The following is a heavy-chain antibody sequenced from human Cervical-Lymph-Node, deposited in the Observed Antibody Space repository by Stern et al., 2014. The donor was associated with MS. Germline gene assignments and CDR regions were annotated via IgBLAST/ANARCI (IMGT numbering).Heavy chain of an antibody. V-gene: IGHV3-49*05. CDR3: SSSGSFYFDY. Sequence: EDQLVESGGGLVKPGRSLRLSCTVSGFTFGDYAMSWFRQAPGKGLEWVGFIRSKANGATAEYAASVKGRFTISRDDSKSIAFLHLNSLKTEDTAVYYCSSSGSFYFDYWGQGTLVTVSS. D-gene: IGHD1-26*01. CDR2: IRSKANGATA. CDR1: GFTFGDYA. J-gene: IGHJ4*02.